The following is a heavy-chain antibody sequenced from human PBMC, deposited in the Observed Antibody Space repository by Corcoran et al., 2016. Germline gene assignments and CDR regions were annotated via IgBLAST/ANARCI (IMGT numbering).Heavy chain of an antibody. CDR2: INSDGSST. Sequence: EVQLVESGGGLVQPGGSLRLSCAASGFTFSSYWVHWVRQAPGKGLVWVSRINSDGSSTSYADSVKGRFTISRDNAKNTLYLQMNSLRAEDTAVYDCARDLEQQLPPDYWGQGTMVTVSS. D-gene: IGHD6-13*01. J-gene: IGHJ4*02. CDR1: GFTFSSYW. V-gene: IGHV3-74*01. CDR3: ARDLEQQLPPDY.